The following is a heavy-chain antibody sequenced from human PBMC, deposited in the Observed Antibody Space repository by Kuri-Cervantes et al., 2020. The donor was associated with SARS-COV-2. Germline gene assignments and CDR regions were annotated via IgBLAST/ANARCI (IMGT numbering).Heavy chain of an antibody. CDR1: GYTFTSYD. Sequence: ASVKVSCKASGYTFTSYDINWVRQATGQGLEWMGWMNPNSGNTGYAQKFQGRVTMTRNTSISTAYMELSSLRSEDTAVYYCATAPGLPSGSINWFDPWGQGTLVTVSS. V-gene: IGHV1-8*02. CDR2: MNPNSGNT. J-gene: IGHJ5*02. CDR3: ATAPGLPSGSINWFDP. D-gene: IGHD3-10*01.